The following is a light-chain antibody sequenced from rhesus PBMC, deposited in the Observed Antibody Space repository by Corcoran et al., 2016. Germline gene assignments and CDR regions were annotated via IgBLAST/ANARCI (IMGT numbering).Light chain of an antibody. CDR1: QGISRW. CDR3: LQYNSRPYS. CDR2: EAS. J-gene: IGKJ2*01. Sequence: DIQMTQSPSSLSASVGDTVTISCQASQGISRWLAWYQQKPGKAPKLLLYEASSLQSGVPSRFSGSGSGTVFTLTIISLQPEDFATYYCLQYNSRPYSFGQGTKVEIK. V-gene: IGKV1-22*01.